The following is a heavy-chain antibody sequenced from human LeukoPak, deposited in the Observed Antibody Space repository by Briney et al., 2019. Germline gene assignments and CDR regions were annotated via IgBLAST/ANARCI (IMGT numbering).Heavy chain of an antibody. CDR1: GYTFTGYH. V-gene: IGHV1-2*02. CDR2: INPNSGGT. CDR3: ASSGYDFWSGYYDY. Sequence: GASVKVSCKASGYTFTGYHMHWVRQAPGQGLEWMGWINPNSGGTNYAQKFQGRVTMTRDTSISTAYMELSRLRSDDTAVYYCASSGYDFWSGYYDYWGQGTLVTVSS. J-gene: IGHJ4*02. D-gene: IGHD3-3*01.